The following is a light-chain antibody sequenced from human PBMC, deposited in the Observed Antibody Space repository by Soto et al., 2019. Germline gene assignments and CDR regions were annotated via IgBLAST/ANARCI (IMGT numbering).Light chain of an antibody. Sequence: EIVLTQSPATLSLSLGDRATLSCRASQSVSSYLAWYQQKPGQAPRLLIYDASNRATGIPARCSGSGSGTDFTLTISRLEPEDFAVYYCQQRNNETFGQGTKVDI. CDR3: QQRNNET. CDR2: DAS. CDR1: QSVSSY. V-gene: IGKV3-11*01. J-gene: IGKJ1*01.